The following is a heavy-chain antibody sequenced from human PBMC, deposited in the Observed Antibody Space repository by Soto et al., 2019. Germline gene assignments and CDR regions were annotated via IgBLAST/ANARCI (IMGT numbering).Heavy chain of an antibody. CDR1: GFTFSSYA. CDR2: IRGGDDST. Sequence: EVQLLESGGGLVQPGGSLRLSCAASGFTFSSYALSWVRQAPGKGLEWVSTIRGGDDSTYYGDSVKGRFTVSRDSSKNTLYLQMNSPRAEDTAVYYCASGARPWVHLWSFDYWGQGTLVTVSS. J-gene: IGHJ4*02. CDR3: ASGARPWVHLWSFDY. D-gene: IGHD1-1*01. V-gene: IGHV3-23*01.